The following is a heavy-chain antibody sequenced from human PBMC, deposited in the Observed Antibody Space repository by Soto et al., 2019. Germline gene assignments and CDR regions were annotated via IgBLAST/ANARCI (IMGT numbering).Heavy chain of an antibody. CDR1: GFSFSSYW. V-gene: IGHV3-7*03. D-gene: IGHD2-15*01. J-gene: IGHJ5*02. CDR2: IKQDGSQK. Sequence: GGSLRLSCAASGFSFSSYWMSWVRQAPWKGLQWVANIKQDGSQKYYVDSVKGRFTIYRDNAKNSLYLQMNSLRAEDTAIYYCARPYCSGGSCYNWFDPWGQGTLVTVSS. CDR3: ARPYCSGGSCYNWFDP.